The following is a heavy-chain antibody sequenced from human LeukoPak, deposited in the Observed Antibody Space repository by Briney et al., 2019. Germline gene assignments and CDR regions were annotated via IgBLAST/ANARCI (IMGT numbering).Heavy chain of an antibody. CDR1: GFTFSKNS. CDR2: ISSSSSYI. J-gene: IGHJ3*02. Sequence: GGSLRLSCAASGFTFSKNSMIWVRQAPGKGLEWVSSISSSSSYIYYADSVKGRFTISRDNAKNSLYLQMNSLRAEDTAVYYCAGGEWLPRLGAFDIWGQGTMVTVSS. D-gene: IGHD3-3*01. V-gene: IGHV3-21*01. CDR3: AGGEWLPRLGAFDI.